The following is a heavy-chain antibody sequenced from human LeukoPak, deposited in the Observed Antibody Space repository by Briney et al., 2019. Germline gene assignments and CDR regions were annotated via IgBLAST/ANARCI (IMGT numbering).Heavy chain of an antibody. CDR3: ARGALSAFDI. V-gene: IGHV3-30*03. D-gene: IGHD1-26*01. CDR2: ISYDGSNK. Sequence: GGSLRLSCAASGFTFSNAWMSWVRQAPGKGLEWVAVISYDGSNKYYADSVKGRFTISRDNAKNSLSLQMNSLRAEDTAVYYCARGALSAFDIWGQGTMVTVSS. J-gene: IGHJ3*02. CDR1: GFTFSNAW.